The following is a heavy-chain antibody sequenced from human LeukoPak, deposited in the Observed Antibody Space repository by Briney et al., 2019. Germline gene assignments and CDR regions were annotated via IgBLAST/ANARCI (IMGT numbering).Heavy chain of an antibody. J-gene: IGHJ5*02. CDR2: INSDGSSI. CDR3: ARGGLVVGGYGPWFDP. V-gene: IGHV3-74*01. Sequence: GGSLRVSCAASGFTLSSYWMHWVRQAPGKGLVWVSRINSDGSSITYADSVKGRFTVSRDNAKNTLYLQMNSLRAEDTAVYYCARGGLVVGGYGPWFDPWGQGTLVTVSS. CDR1: GFTLSSYW. D-gene: IGHD1-26*01.